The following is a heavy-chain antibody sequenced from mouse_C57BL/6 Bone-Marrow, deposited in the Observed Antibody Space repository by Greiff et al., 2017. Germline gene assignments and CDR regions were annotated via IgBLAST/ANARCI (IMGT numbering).Heavy chain of an antibody. D-gene: IGHD2-4*01. CDR2: IDPEDGET. CDR1: GFNIKDYY. V-gene: IGHV14-2*01. Sequence: VQLQQSGAELVKPGASVTLSCTASGFNIKDYYMHWVKQRTEQGLEWIGRIDPEDGETKYAPKFQGKATITADTSSNTAYLQLSSLTSEDTAVYYCAFYDDYAFAYWGQGTLVTVSA. CDR3: AFYDDYAFAY. J-gene: IGHJ3*01.